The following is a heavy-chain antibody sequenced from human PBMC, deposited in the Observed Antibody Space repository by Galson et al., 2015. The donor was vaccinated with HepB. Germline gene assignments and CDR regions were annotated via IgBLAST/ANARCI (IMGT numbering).Heavy chain of an antibody. D-gene: IGHD3-16*01. J-gene: IGHJ4*02. CDR2: IWYDGTKK. CDR3: ARDSGGNYFDY. CDR1: GFTFSRYG. Sequence: SLRLSCAASGFTFSRYGMFWVRQAPGQGLEWVALIWYDGTKKYYRDSVKGRFTISRDNSQNTLYLEMNSLRAEDTAIYYCARDSGGNYFDYWGQGTLVTVSS. V-gene: IGHV3-33*01.